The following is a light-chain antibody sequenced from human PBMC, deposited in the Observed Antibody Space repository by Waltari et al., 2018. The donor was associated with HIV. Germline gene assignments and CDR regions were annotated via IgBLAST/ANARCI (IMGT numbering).Light chain of an antibody. V-gene: IGKV1D-8*01. CDR1: QAIDNY. CDR2: GAS. CDR3: QQYYAFPRT. J-gene: IGKJ1*01. Sequence: VIWMTPSPALLSASTGDKVNITCRLSQAIDNYLAWYQQRPGKAPNLLIFGASTLQSGVPSRISGSGSGTDFTLTISCLQPEDFAVYYCQQYYAFPRTFGHGTKVEVK.